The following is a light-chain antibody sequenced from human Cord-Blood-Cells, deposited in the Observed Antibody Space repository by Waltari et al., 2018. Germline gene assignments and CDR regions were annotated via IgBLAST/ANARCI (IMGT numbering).Light chain of an antibody. V-gene: IGKV2-24*01. Sequence: QSLVHSDGNSYLSWLQPRPCQPPRLLIFKITNRFSEVPYRFSRSGAGTHCTLKISRVEAEDFGVYYCMQATQLPLTFGGGTKVEIK. J-gene: IGKJ4*01. CDR1: QSLVHSDGNSY. CDR2: KIT. CDR3: MQATQLPLT.